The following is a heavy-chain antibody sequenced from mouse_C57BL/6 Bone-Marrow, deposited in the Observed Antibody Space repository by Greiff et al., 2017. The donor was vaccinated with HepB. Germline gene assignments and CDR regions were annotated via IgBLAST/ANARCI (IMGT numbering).Heavy chain of an antibody. V-gene: IGHV1-81*01. J-gene: IGHJ4*01. CDR2: IYPRSGNT. Sequence: QVQLKQSGAELARPGASVKLSCKASGYTFTSYGISWVKQRTGQGLEWIGEIYPRSGNTYYNEKFKGKATLTADKSSSTAYMELRSLTSEDSAVYFCALITTVVATDYYAMDYWGQGTSVTVSS. CDR3: ALITTVVATDYYAMDY. D-gene: IGHD1-1*01. CDR1: GYTFTSYG.